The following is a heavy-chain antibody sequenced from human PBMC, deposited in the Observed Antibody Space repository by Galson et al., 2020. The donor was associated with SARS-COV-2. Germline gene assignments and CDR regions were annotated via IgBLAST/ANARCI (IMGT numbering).Heavy chain of an antibody. D-gene: IGHD6-13*01. Sequence: GGSLRLSCAASGFSFSSYSMNWVRQAPGKGLEWVSSISDTSGYIYYADSVKGRFTISRDNTKNSLYLQMNSLRAEDTAIYYCARELIAAAGTDYVDPRGQGTLVTVSS. CDR1: GFSFSSYS. J-gene: IGHJ5*02. V-gene: IGHV3-21*01. CDR2: ISDTSGYI. CDR3: ARELIAAAGTDYVDP.